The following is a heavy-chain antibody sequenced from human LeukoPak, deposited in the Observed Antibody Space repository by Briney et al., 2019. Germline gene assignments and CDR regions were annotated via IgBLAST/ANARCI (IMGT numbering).Heavy chain of an antibody. D-gene: IGHD5-18*01. CDR3: VTGFTTMAVDYFDY. V-gene: IGHV1-24*01. Sequence: ASVKVSCKVSGYTLTELSTHWVRQAPGKGLEWMGGFDPEDGETIYAQKFQGRVTMTEDTSTDTAYMELSSLRSEDTAVYYCVTGFTTMAVDYFDYWGQGTLVTVSP. J-gene: IGHJ4*02. CDR2: FDPEDGET. CDR1: GYTLTELS.